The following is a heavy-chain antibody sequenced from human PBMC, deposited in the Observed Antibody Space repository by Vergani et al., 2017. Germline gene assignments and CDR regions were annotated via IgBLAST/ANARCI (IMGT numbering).Heavy chain of an antibody. D-gene: IGHD6-19*01. J-gene: IGHJ5*02. CDR1: GYTFTSYA. Sequence: QVQLVQSGAEVKKPGASVKVSCKASGYTFTSYAMHWVRQAPGQRLEWMGWINAGNGNTKYSQKFQGRVTITRDTSASTAYKELSSLRSEDTAVYYCARVIAVAGTLHNWFDPWGQGTLVTVSS. CDR3: ARVIAVAGTLHNWFDP. V-gene: IGHV1-3*01. CDR2: INAGNGNT.